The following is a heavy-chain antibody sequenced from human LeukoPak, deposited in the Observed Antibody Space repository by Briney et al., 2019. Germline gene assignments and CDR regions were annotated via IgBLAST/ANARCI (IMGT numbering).Heavy chain of an antibody. V-gene: IGHV3-33*01. CDR1: GFTFSSYG. CDR3: AQQLGYCSGGSCYFTS. Sequence: GGSLRLSCAASGFTFSSYGMHWVRQAPGKGLEWVAVIWYDGSNKYYADSVKGRFSVSRDNSKNTLYLQMNSLRAEDTAKYYCAQQLGYCSGGSCYFTSWGQGTLVTVSS. D-gene: IGHD2-15*01. CDR2: IWYDGSNK. J-gene: IGHJ5*02.